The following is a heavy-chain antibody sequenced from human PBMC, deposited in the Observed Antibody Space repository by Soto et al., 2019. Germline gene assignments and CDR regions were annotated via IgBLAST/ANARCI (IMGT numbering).Heavy chain of an antibody. CDR1: GGSISSGDYY. V-gene: IGHV4-30-4*01. Sequence: QVQLQESGPGLVKPSQTLSLTCTVSGGSISSGDYYWSWIRQPPGKGLEWIGYIYYSGSTYYNPSPKSRVTISVDTSKNQSSLKLSSVTAADTAVYYCARVPLGGGLYYFDYWGQGTLVTVSS. CDR3: ARVPLGGGLYYFDY. CDR2: IYYSGST. J-gene: IGHJ4*02. D-gene: IGHD2-15*01.